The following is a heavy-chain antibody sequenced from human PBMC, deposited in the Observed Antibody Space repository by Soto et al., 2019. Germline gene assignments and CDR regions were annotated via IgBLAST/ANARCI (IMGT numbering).Heavy chain of an antibody. CDR2: IDHDGPT. V-gene: IGHV3-74*01. CDR1: GFIFSNYW. Sequence: EVQLVESGGGLVQPGGSLRLSCAGSGFIFSNYWMHWVRQAPGKGLEWVSRIDHDGPTDYADSVRGRFIISRDNAENTLYLQMNSLRPEDTAVYYCVRDSHGDYWGQGTLVTVSS. CDR3: VRDSHGDY. J-gene: IGHJ4*02.